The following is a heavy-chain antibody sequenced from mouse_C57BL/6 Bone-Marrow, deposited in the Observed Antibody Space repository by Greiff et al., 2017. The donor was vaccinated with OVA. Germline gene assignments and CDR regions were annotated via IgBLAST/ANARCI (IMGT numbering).Heavy chain of an antibody. CDR2: ISYSGST. J-gene: IGHJ2*01. Sequence: EVQGVESGPGLAKPSQTLSLTCSVTGYSITSDYWNWIRKFPGNKLEYMGYISYSGSTYYNPSLKSRISITRDTSKNQYYLQLNSVTTEDTATYYCARSPTTVVASYYFDYWGQGTTLTVSS. CDR1: GYSITSDY. D-gene: IGHD1-1*01. CDR3: ARSPTTVVASYYFDY. V-gene: IGHV3-8*01.